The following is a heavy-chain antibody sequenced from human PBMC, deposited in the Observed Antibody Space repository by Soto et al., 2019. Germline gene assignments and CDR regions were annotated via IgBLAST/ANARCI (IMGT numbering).Heavy chain of an antibody. CDR2: IYPGDSDT. D-gene: IGHD3-3*01. CDR1: GYSFTDYW. Sequence: GESLKISCKGSGYSFTDYWIGWVRQMPAKGLEWVGIIYPGDSDTRYSPSFQGQVTISADKSITAAHLQWSSLKASDTAIYYCAISTITTRGYYFYYGMDVWGQGTTVTVSS. V-gene: IGHV5-51*01. J-gene: IGHJ6*02. CDR3: AISTITTRGYYFYYGMDV.